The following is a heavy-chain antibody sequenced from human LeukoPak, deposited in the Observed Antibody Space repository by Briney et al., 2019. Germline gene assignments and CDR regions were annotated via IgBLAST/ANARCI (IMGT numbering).Heavy chain of an antibody. Sequence: ASVKVSCKASGYTFTSYGISWVRQAPGQGLEWMGWITAYNGNTNYARKLQGRVTMTTDTSTRTAYMELRRLRSDDTAVYYCARGVGIWGVVTAVNWFDPWGQGTLVTVSS. V-gene: IGHV1-18*01. J-gene: IGHJ5*02. CDR3: ARGVGIWGVVTAVNWFDP. CDR2: ITAYNGNT. D-gene: IGHD2-21*02. CDR1: GYTFTSYG.